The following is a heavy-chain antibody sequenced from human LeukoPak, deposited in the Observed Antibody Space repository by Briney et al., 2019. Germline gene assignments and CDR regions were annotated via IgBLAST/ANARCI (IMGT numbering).Heavy chain of an antibody. CDR1: GGSISSYY. Sequence: SETLSLTCTVSGGSISSYYWSWIRQPAGKGLEWIGRIYTSGSTNYNPSCKSRVTISVDTSTNQFSLKMSSVTAADTAVYYCARGAYYDILTGYSPGTFDYWGQGTLVTVSS. D-gene: IGHD3-9*01. V-gene: IGHV4-4*07. CDR2: IYTSGST. J-gene: IGHJ4*02. CDR3: ARGAYYDILTGYSPGTFDY.